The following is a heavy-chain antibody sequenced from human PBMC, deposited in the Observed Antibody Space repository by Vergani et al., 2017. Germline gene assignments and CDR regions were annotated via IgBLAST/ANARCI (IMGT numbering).Heavy chain of an antibody. CDR3: AKDLGYCSGGSCYDAFDI. V-gene: IGHV3-23*01. CDR2: ISGSGGST. D-gene: IGHD2-15*01. J-gene: IGHJ3*02. Sequence: VQLLESGGGLVQPGGSLRLSCAASGFTFSSYAMSWVRQAPGKGLEWVSAISGSGGSTYYADSVKGRFTISRDNSKNTLYLQMNSLRAEDTAVYYCAKDLGYCSGGSCYDAFDIWGQGTMVTVSS. CDR1: GFTFSSYA.